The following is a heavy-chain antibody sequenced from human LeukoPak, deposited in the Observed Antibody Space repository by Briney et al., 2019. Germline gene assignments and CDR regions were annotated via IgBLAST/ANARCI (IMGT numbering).Heavy chain of an antibody. CDR2: INGGNGNT. CDR3: ARVPLHDDSGHYYPH. J-gene: IGHJ1*01. Sequence: ASVKVSCKTSGYTFTSYGMHWVRQAPGQSLEWMGWINGGNGNTKYSEKFQGRVTIIRDTSASTGYMELSSLRSEDTAVYYCARVPLHDDSGHYYPHWGQGTLVIASS. D-gene: IGHD3-22*01. V-gene: IGHV1-3*01. CDR1: GYTFTSYG.